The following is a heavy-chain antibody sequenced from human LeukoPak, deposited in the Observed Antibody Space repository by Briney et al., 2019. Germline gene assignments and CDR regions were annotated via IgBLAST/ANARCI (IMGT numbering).Heavy chain of an antibody. V-gene: IGHV3-23*01. Sequence: GPLRLSCAASGLTFSRYAMSWVRQAPGKGLEWVSAISASGGSTYYADSVKGRFTISRDNSKNTLYLQMNSLRVEDTAVYYCAKEVYYFDTSGLYSVAFDIWGQGTMVTVPS. CDR3: AKEVYYFDTSGLYSVAFDI. J-gene: IGHJ3*02. CDR1: GLTFSRYA. CDR2: ISASGGST. D-gene: IGHD3-22*01.